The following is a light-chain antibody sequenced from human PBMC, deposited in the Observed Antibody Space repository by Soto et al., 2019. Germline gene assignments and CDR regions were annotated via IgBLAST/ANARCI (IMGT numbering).Light chain of an antibody. CDR2: EVS. CDR1: SGDVGNYNR. CDR3: SSYTSSSTLYV. Sequence: QSALTQPPSVSGSPGQSVAISCTGTSGDVGNYNRVSWYQQPPGTAPKLMIYEVSNRPSGVPDRFSGSKSGNTASLTISGLQAEDEADYYCSSYTSSSTLYVFGTGTKLTVL. V-gene: IGLV2-18*02. J-gene: IGLJ1*01.